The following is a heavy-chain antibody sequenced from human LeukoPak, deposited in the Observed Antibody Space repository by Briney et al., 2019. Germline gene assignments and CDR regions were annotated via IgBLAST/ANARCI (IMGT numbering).Heavy chain of an antibody. CDR3: ARSPGAPFDY. Sequence: KSSETLSLTCTVSGGSISSYYWSWIRQPPGKGLEWIGYVYFRGTTNYNPSIKSRVTISVDTSKNQFSLKLTSVTAADTAVYYCARSPGAPFDYRGQGSLVTVSS. J-gene: IGHJ4*02. D-gene: IGHD7-27*01. V-gene: IGHV4-59*01. CDR1: GGSISSYY. CDR2: VYFRGTT.